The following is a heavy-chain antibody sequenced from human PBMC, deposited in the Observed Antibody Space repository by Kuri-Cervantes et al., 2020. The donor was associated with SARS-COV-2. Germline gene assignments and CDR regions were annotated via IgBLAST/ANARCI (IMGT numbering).Heavy chain of an antibody. D-gene: IGHD3-22*01. CDR1: GFTFSSYG. CDR2: ISYDGSNK. V-gene: IGHV3-30*03. J-gene: IGHJ4*02. Sequence: GESLKISCAASGFTFSSYGMHWVRQAPGKGLEWVAVISYDGSNKYYADSVNGRFTISRDNSKTTLYLQMNSLRAKDTAVYYCARALYYYDSRGPIDYWGQGTLVTVSS. CDR3: ARALYYYDSRGPIDY.